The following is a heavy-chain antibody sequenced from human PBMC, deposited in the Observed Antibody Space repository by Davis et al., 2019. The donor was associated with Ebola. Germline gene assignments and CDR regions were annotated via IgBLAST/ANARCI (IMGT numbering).Heavy chain of an antibody. D-gene: IGHD2-15*01. V-gene: IGHV1-2*04. CDR3: ARENCSGGSCYFLLSV. CDR1: GYTFTGYY. Sequence: ASVKVSCKASGYTFTGYYMHWVRQAPGQGLEWMGWINPNSGGTNYAQKFQGWVTMTRDTSISTAYMELRRLRSDDTAVYYCARENCSGGSCYFLLSVWGQGTTVTVSS. CDR2: INPNSGGT. J-gene: IGHJ6*02.